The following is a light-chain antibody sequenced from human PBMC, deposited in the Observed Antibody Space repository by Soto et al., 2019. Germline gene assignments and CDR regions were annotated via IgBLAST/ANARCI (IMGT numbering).Light chain of an antibody. V-gene: IGLV2-11*01. CDR1: SSDVGGYNY. CDR3: CSYAGGYTWV. Sequence: QSALTQPCSVSGSPGQSVTISCTGTSSDVGGYNYVSWYQQHPGKAPKLMISDVSKRPSGVPDRFSGSKSGNTASLTISGLQAEDEADYYCCSYAGGYTWVFGGGTKLTVL. CDR2: DVS. J-gene: IGLJ3*02.